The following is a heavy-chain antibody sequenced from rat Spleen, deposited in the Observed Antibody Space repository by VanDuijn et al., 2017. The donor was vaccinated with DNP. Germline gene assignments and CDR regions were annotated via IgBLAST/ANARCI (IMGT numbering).Heavy chain of an antibody. CDR2: ISTVGDNS. Sequence: EVQLVESGGGLVQPGNSLKLSCAASGFTFNRFPMAWVRQAPTKGLEWVASISTVGDNSVYRDSVKGRFTISRDNAKSTLYLQMNSLRSEDTATYFCAREITGMTLDYWGQGVMVTVSS. CDR3: AREITGMTLDY. CDR1: GFTFNRFP. V-gene: IGHV5S23*01. D-gene: IGHD1-7*01. J-gene: IGHJ2*01.